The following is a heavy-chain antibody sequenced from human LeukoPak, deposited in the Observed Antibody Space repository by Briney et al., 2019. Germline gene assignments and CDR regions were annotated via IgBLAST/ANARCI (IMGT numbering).Heavy chain of an antibody. CDR2: IRISGSTI. V-gene: IGHV3-48*03. D-gene: IGHD4-11*01. CDR1: GFTFSTYE. CDR3: ASRGTTVIPDY. J-gene: IGHJ4*02. Sequence: GGSLRLSCAASGFTFSTYEMNWVRQAPGKGPEWISYIRISGSTISYADSVKGRFTISRDNAKNSLYLQMNSLRAEDTAVYYCASRGTTVIPDYWGQGTLVTVAS.